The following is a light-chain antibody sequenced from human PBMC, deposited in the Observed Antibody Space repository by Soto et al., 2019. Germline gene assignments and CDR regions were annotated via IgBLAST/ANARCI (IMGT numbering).Light chain of an antibody. CDR2: EVT. V-gene: IGLV2-14*01. J-gene: IGLJ3*02. CDR1: SSDIGTYNL. Sequence: QSALTQPASVSGSPGQSITISCTGTSSDIGTYNLVSWYQQHPGKAPKLMIYEVTNRPSGVSNRFSGSKSGNTASLTISGLQAEDEADYYCTSYTTRSPLVVFGGGTKLTVL. CDR3: TSYTTRSPLVV.